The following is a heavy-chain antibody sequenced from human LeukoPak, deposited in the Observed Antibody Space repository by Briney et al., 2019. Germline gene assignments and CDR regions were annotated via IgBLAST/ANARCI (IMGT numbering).Heavy chain of an antibody. D-gene: IGHD4-17*01. J-gene: IGHJ6*03. Sequence: ASVKVSCKASGYTFTSHYMHWVRQAPGQGPEWIGIINTSGGSTSYAQKFQGRVTMTRDTSTSTVYMELSSLTAGDAAVYYCARDRGGDYGRGRYYYYYYMDVWGKGATVTVSS. CDR3: ARDRGGDYGRGRYYYYYYMDV. V-gene: IGHV1-46*01. CDR1: GYTFTSHY. CDR2: INTSGGST.